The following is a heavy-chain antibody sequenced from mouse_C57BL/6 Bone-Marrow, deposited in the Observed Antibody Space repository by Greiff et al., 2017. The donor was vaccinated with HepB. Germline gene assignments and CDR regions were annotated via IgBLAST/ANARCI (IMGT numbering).Heavy chain of an antibody. V-gene: IGHV14-4*01. Sequence: VQLKESGAELVRPGASVKLSCTASGFNIKDDYMHWVKQRPEQGLEWIGWIDPENGDTEYASKFQGKATITADTSSNTAYLQLSSLTSEDTAVYYCILYDYDKAYWGQGTLVTVSA. J-gene: IGHJ3*01. CDR2: IDPENGDT. CDR3: ILYDYDKAY. CDR1: GFNIKDDY. D-gene: IGHD2-4*01.